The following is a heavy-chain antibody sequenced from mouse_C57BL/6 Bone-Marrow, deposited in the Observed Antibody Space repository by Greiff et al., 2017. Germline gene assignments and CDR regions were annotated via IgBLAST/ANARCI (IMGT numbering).Heavy chain of an antibody. CDR2: IWGGGST. CDR1: GFSLTSYG. J-gene: IGHJ1*03. Sequence: VQGVESGPGLVAPSQSLSITCTVSGFSLTSYGVDWVRQPPGKGLEWLGVIWGGGSTNYNSALMSRLSISKDNSTSHVVLKMNSLQTDDTSMYYCASRYYDSIHCDFDVWGTGTSVTVSS. D-gene: IGHD1-1*01. V-gene: IGHV2-9*01. CDR3: ASRYYDSIHCDFDV.